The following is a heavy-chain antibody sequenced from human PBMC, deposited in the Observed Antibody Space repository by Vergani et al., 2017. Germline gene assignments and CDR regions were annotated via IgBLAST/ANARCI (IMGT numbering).Heavy chain of an antibody. CDR3: ARRGSGWYGLDF. J-gene: IGHJ4*02. V-gene: IGHV1-18*01. CDR2: ITAYSGNT. CDR1: GYTFSTYG. Sequence: QVQLVQSGAEVKKPGASVKVSCKASGYTFSTYGISWVRQAPGQGLEWMGWITAYSGNTDYAQKFQGRVTMTKDTSTNTAYMELRNVTFDDTAVYYCARRGSGWYGLDFWGQGSLVSVSS. D-gene: IGHD6-19*01.